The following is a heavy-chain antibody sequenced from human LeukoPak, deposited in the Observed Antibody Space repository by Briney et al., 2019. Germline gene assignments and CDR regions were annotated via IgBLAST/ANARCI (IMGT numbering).Heavy chain of an antibody. D-gene: IGHD6-13*01. CDR1: GGTFSSYA. CDR2: IIPIFGTA. Sequence: ASVKVSCKASGGTFSSYAISWVRQAPGQGLEWMGGIIPIFGTANYAQKFQGRVTITADKSTSTAYMKLSSLRSEDTAVYYCARSSIIAAAGPYYFDYWGQGTLVTVSS. V-gene: IGHV1-69*06. CDR3: ARSSIIAAAGPYYFDY. J-gene: IGHJ4*02.